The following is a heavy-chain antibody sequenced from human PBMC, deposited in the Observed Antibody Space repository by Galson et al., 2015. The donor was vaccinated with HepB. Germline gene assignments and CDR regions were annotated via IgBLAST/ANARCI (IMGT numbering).Heavy chain of an antibody. D-gene: IGHD6-6*01. Sequence: SVKVSCKASGYTFTNFGISWVRQAPGQGLERMAWISAYNGNTDYARKLQGRVTMTTDTSTSTAYMELRSLTSDDTAVYYCATARYSTSPPDNWGQGTLVTVSS. J-gene: IGHJ4*02. CDR3: ATARYSTSPPDN. CDR1: GYTFTNFG. V-gene: IGHV1-18*01. CDR2: ISAYNGNT.